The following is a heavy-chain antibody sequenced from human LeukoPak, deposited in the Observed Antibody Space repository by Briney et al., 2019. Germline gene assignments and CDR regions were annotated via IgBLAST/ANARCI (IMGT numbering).Heavy chain of an antibody. CDR2: INPNSGGT. CDR3: ARYYASGSYHDY. CDR1: GYTFTSYG. Sequence: ASVKVSCKASGYTFTSYGISWVRQAPGQGLEWMGRINPNSGGTNYAQKFQGRVTMTRDTSISTAYMELNSLTSDDTAVYFCARYYASGSYHDYWGQGTLVTVSS. D-gene: IGHD3-10*01. J-gene: IGHJ4*02. V-gene: IGHV1-2*06.